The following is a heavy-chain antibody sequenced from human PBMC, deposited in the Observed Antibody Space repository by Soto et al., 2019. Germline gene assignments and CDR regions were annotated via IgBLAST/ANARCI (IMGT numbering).Heavy chain of an antibody. CDR3: ARDTYYGSRCYFGCFDV. V-gene: IGHV4-38-2*02. CDR1: GSSITSANY. CDR2: IYHSGST. Sequence: PSETLSLTCAFSGSSITSANYWGWIREPPGKGLEWIGSIYHSGSTYYNPSLKSRVTISVDTSRNQFSLKLGSVTAADTAVYYCARDTYYGSRCYFGCFDVWGGGALVTVSS. J-gene: IGHJ5*01. D-gene: IGHD2-21*01.